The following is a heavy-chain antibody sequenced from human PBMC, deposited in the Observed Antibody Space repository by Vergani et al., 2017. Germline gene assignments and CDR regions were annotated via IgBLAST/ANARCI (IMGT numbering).Heavy chain of an antibody. CDR3: AREVVPAGSVSYNWFDP. CDR1: GGSISSSNW. V-gene: IGHV4-4*02. D-gene: IGHD2-2*01. Sequence: QVQLQESGPGLVKPSGTLSLTCSVSGGSISSSNWWSWVRQPPGKGLEWIGEIYHSGSTNYNPPLKSRVTIAVDKSKNQFSLKLSSVTAADTAVYYCAREVVPAGSVSYNWFDPGSQGTLVTVSS. J-gene: IGHJ5*02. CDR2: IYHSGST.